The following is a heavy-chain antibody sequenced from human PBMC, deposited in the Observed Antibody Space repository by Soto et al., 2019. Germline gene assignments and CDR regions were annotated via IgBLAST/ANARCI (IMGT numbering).Heavy chain of an antibody. V-gene: IGHV4-59*08. CDR2: VYDTWST. J-gene: IGHJ6*01. Sequence: QVQVQQSGPGLVKPSETLSLTCTVSSGPSKSHNWGWIRQPPGRGLEWIGYVYDTWSTSYNPSLKSRVTVTADTSTNRLCMTLRVVTAAETSGAYGVRQGIGFLHGLVDVWGQGTTVIVSS. CDR3: VRQGIGFLHGLVDV. D-gene: IGHD3-10*01. CDR1: SGPSKSHN.